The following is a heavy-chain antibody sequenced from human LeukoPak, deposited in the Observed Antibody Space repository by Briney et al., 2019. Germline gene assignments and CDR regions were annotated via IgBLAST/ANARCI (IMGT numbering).Heavy chain of an antibody. Sequence: PSETLSLTCSVYGGSFSGYYWSWIRQPPGKGLEWIGEINHSGSTNYNPSLKSRVTISVDTSKNQFFLKLSSVTAADTAVYYCARGQPDTIFGVVIIRHYYYYMDVWGKGTTVTVSS. D-gene: IGHD3-3*01. CDR1: GGSFSGYY. CDR3: ARGQPDTIFGVVIIRHYYYYMDV. CDR2: INHSGST. V-gene: IGHV4-34*01. J-gene: IGHJ6*03.